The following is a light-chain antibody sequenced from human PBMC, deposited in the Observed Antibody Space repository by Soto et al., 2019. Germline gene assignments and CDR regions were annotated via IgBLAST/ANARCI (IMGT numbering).Light chain of an antibody. Sequence: EIIFTHSPPTLTLTPRERATLSCRARQSVSISLAWYQQKSVQAPRLLISDASNRATGIPARFSGSGSGTDFTLTISSLEPEDFAVYYCQQRSNWPPFFGQGARLEI. CDR1: QSVSIS. J-gene: IGKJ5*01. CDR3: QQRSNWPPF. V-gene: IGKV3-11*01. CDR2: DAS.